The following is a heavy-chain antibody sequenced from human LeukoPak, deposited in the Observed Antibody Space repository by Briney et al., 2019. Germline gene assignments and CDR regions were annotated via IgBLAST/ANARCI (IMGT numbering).Heavy chain of an antibody. Sequence: GGSLRLSCAASGFTLSSYAMTWVRQAPGKGLEWVSDIGDSGATTYYADSVKGRFTISRDNSKNTLYLQMSSLRAEDTAVYFCASFHYYGSGAYYLSYWGQGTLVTISS. V-gene: IGHV3-23*01. CDR1: GFTLSSYA. J-gene: IGHJ4*02. CDR2: IGDSGATT. CDR3: ASFHYYGSGAYYLSY. D-gene: IGHD3-10*01.